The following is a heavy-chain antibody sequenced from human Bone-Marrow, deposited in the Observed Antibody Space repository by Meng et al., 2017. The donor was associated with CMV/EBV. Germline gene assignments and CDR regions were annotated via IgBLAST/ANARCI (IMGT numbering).Heavy chain of an antibody. CDR2: ISYDGSNK. Sequence: AGCTFSSYAMNWVRQAPGKGLEWVAVISYDGSNKYYADSGKGRFTISRDNSKNTLYLQMNSLRAEDTAVYYCAKDRYSSGWYPFDYWGQGTLVTVSS. V-gene: IGHV3-30*04. J-gene: IGHJ4*02. D-gene: IGHD6-19*01. CDR1: GCTFSSYA. CDR3: AKDRYSSGWYPFDY.